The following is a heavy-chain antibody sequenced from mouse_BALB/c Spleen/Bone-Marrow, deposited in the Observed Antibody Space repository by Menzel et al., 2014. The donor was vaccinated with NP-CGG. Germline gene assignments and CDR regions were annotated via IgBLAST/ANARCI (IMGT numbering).Heavy chain of an antibody. J-gene: IGHJ2*01. V-gene: IGHV1S41*01. Sequence: DLVKPGASVKLSCKASGYTFTSYWTNWIKQRPGQGLEWIGRIAPGSGSTYYNEMFKGKATLTVDTSSSTAYIQLSSLSSEDSAVYFCARREVRREGYYFDYWGQGTTLTVSS. D-gene: IGHD2-14*01. CDR3: ARREVRREGYYFDY. CDR2: IAPGSGST. CDR1: GYTFTSYW.